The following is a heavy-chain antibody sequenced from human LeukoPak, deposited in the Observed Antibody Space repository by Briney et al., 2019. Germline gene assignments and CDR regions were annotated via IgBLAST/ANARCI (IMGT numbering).Heavy chain of an antibody. CDR2: IRYDGSNK. Sequence: GGSLRLSCAASGFTFSSYGMHWVRQAPGKGLEWAAFIRYDGSNKYYADSVKGRFTISRDNSKNTLYLQMSSLRAEDTAVYYCAKEFKDIVVVVAASPPYGMDVWGQGTTVTVSS. CDR3: AKEFKDIVVVVAASPPYGMDV. CDR1: GFTFSSYG. V-gene: IGHV3-30*02. J-gene: IGHJ6*02. D-gene: IGHD2-15*01.